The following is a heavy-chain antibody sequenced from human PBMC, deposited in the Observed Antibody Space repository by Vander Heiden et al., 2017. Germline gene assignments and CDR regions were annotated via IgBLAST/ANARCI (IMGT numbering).Heavy chain of an antibody. CDR3: ASQGGYYDSSGYYYNRDY. Sequence: QVPLVQSGAEVKKPGASVQVSCKASGYPVTSYEINWGRPATGQGLEWMGWMNPKSGNTGYAQKFQGRVTMTRNTSISTAYMELSSLRSEDTAVYYCASQGGYYDSSGYYYNRDYWGQGTLVTVSS. CDR1: GYPVTSYE. CDR2: MNPKSGNT. V-gene: IGHV1-8*01. D-gene: IGHD3-22*01. J-gene: IGHJ4*02.